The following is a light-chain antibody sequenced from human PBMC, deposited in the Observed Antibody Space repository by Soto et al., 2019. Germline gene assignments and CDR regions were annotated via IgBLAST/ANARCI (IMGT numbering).Light chain of an antibody. J-gene: IGLJ2*01. CDR1: SSNIGAVFD. CDR3: QSYDSGLSGWL. Sequence: QSVLTQPPSVSGAPGQRVTISCTGSSSNIGAVFDVHWYQQVPGTAPKLLIYENTKRPSGVPDRFSGSKSGTSASLAITGLQAEDEADYDCQSYDSGLSGWLFGGGTQLTVL. CDR2: ENT. V-gene: IGLV1-40*01.